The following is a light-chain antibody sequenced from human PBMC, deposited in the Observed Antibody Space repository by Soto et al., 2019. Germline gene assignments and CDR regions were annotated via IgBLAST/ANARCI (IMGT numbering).Light chain of an antibody. CDR3: QQYGSSRWA. Sequence: EIVLTQSPGTLSLSPGERATLSCRASQSVSSSYLAWYQQKPGQAPRLLIYGACSRATGIPDRFSGSGSGTDFTLTISRLEPEDFAVYYCQQYGSSRWAFGQGTKVEI. CDR2: GAC. V-gene: IGKV3-20*01. CDR1: QSVSSSY. J-gene: IGKJ1*01.